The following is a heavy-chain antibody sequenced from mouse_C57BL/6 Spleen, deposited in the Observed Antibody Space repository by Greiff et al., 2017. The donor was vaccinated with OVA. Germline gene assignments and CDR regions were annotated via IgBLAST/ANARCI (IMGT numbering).Heavy chain of an antibody. Sequence: VKLQESGAELVRPGTSVKVSCKASGYAFTNYLIEWVKQRPGQGLEWIGVINPGSGGTNYNEKFKGKATLTADKSSSTAYMQLSSLTSEDSAVYFCARSPVVEDYFDYWGQGTTLTVSS. CDR1: GYAFTNYL. J-gene: IGHJ2*01. CDR2: INPGSGGT. CDR3: ARSPVVEDYFDY. D-gene: IGHD1-1*01. V-gene: IGHV1-54*01.